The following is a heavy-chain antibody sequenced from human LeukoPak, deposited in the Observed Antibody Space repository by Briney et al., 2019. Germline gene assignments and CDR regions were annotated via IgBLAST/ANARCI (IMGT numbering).Heavy chain of an antibody. CDR1: GFNVSSNY. CDR3: VRSSGGKGGPGIRYFDY. V-gene: IGHV3-53*01. D-gene: IGHD4-23*01. CDR2: SSTGGSA. Sequence: GGSLRLSCAASGFNVSSNYIHWVRQAPGKGLEWISVSSTGGSAYYADSVKGRFTISRDNSKNAFYLQMHSLSAGDTAVYYCVRSSGGKGGPGIRYFDYWGQGTLVTVSS. J-gene: IGHJ4*02.